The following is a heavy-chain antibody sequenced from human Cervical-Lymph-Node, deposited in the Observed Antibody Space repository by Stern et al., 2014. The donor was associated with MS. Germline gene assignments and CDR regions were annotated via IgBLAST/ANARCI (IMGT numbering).Heavy chain of an antibody. CDR2: IKNKGNSYAT. J-gene: IGHJ4*02. V-gene: IGHV3-72*01. CDR3: ARLSTRTNSADY. D-gene: IGHD2-8*01. Sequence: EVQLVQSGGGLVQPGGSLRLSCAASGLTFSDHHMDWVRQAPGEGLEWVGRIKNKGNSYATEYAASVKGRFTISIDDSKNSYLQKNQLKTEDPAVYYCARLSTRTNSADYWGQGTLVTVS. CDR1: GLTFSDHH.